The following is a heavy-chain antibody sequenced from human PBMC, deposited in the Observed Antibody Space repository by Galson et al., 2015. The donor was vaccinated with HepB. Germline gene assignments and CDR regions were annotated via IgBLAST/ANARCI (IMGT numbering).Heavy chain of an antibody. CDR2: IYWDNDR. CDR1: GFSLSTSGVG. D-gene: IGHD5-12*01. J-gene: IGHJ5*01. Sequence: PALVKPTQTLTLTCTFSGFSLSTSGVGVGWVRQPPGKALEWLALIYWDNDRRYSPYLKSRLAITMDTSKNQVVLIMTNMDPVDTATYYCAHRVPGYTTWDAGWFDSWGQGTLVTVSS. CDR3: AHRVPGYTTWDAGWFDS. V-gene: IGHV2-5*02.